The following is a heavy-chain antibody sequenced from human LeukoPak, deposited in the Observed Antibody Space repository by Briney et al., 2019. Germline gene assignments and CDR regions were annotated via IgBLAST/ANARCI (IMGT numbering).Heavy chain of an antibody. D-gene: IGHD3-9*01. CDR3: AKVPYDILTGYYPWGFDY. V-gene: IGHV3-23*01. Sequence: PGGSLRLSCAASGFTFSSYAMSWVRQAPGKGLEWVSAISGSGGSTYYAVSVKGRFTISRDNSKNTLYLQMNSLRAEDTVVYYCAKVPYDILTGYYPWGFDYWGQGTLVTVSS. J-gene: IGHJ4*02. CDR1: GFTFSSYA. CDR2: ISGSGGST.